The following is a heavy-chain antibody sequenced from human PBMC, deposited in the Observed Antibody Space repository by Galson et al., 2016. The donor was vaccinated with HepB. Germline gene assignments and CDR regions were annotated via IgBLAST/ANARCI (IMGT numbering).Heavy chain of an antibody. V-gene: IGHV3-23*01. J-gene: IGHJ1*01. CDR1: GFTFSSYA. Sequence: SLRLSCAASGFTFSSYAMSWVRQSPGKGLEWVSSISNSGGTTHYADSVQRRFTISRDNSKNTPYLQMNSLTAADAALYYCANSYCTGTACYRWHFRGQGTLVTVSP. D-gene: IGHD1-1*01. CDR2: ISNSGGTT. CDR3: ANSYCTGTACYRWHF.